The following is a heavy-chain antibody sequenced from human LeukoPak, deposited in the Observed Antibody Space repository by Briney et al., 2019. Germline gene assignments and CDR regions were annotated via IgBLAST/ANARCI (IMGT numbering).Heavy chain of an antibody. V-gene: IGHV1-69*04. D-gene: IGHD4-23*01. J-gene: IGHJ5*02. CDR1: GGTFSSYT. CDR3: ARDRERWPTYWFDP. CDR2: IIPILGIA. Sequence: SVKVSCKASGGTFSSYTISWVQQAPGQGLEWMGRIIPILGIANYAQKFQGRVTITADKSTSTAYMELSSLRSEDTAVYYCARDRERWPTYWFDPWGQGTLVTVSS.